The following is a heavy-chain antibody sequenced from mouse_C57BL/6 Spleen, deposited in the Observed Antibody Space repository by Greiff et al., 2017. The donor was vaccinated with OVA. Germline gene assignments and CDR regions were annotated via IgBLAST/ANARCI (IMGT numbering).Heavy chain of an antibody. CDR3: AREETGSDY. CDR2: INPSTGGT. Sequence: VQLQQSGPELVKPGASVKISCKASGYSFTGYYMNWVKQSPEKSLEWIGEINPSTGGTTYNQKFKAKATLTVDKSSSTAYMQLKSLTSEDSAVYYCAREETGSDYWGQGTTLTVSS. J-gene: IGHJ2*01. V-gene: IGHV1-42*01. CDR1: GYSFTGYY. D-gene: IGHD4-1*01.